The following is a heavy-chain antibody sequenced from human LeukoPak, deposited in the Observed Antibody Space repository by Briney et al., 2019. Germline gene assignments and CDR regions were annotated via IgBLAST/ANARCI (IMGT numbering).Heavy chain of an antibody. Sequence: SVKVSCKASGGTFSSYAISWVRQAPGQGLEWMGGIIPIFGTANYAQKFQGRVTITADESTSTAYMELSGLRSEDTAVYYCARDVGRGYSYEFDYWGQGTLVTVSS. J-gene: IGHJ4*02. CDR1: GGTFSSYA. V-gene: IGHV1-69*13. CDR2: IIPIFGTA. D-gene: IGHD5-18*01. CDR3: ARDVGRGYSYEFDY.